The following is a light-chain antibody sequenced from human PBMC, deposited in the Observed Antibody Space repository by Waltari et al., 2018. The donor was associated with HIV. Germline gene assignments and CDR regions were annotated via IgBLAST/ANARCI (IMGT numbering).Light chain of an antibody. Sequence: SYELTQPPSVSVSPGQTPRITCSGDALPTQYAYWYQHMSGQPPVPVLYHDHRRPSGIPERFSGSSSGTMATLTISGAQVEDEGDYYCYSTDDSGNPLAVFGGGTQLTVL. CDR2: HDH. J-gene: IGLJ7*01. CDR3: YSTDDSGNPLAV. V-gene: IGLV3-10*01. CDR1: ALPTQY.